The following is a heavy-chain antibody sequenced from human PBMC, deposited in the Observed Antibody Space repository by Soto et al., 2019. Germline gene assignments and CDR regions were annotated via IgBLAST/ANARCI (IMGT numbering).Heavy chain of an antibody. CDR3: ARNSVG. CDR2: IKDDGSEI. V-gene: IGHV3-7*01. J-gene: IGHJ4*02. D-gene: IGHD6-13*01. Sequence: SLRLSCAGSGFTFGRHWMTWVRQAPGKGLEWVANIKDDGSEIYYVDSVKGRFTISRDNAKNSVHLQMNSLRAEDTAVYYCARNSVGWGQGTLVTVSS. CDR1: GFTFGRHW.